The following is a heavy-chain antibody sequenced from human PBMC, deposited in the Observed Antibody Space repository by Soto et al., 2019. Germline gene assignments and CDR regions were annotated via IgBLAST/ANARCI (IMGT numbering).Heavy chain of an antibody. CDR2: INAGNGNT. D-gene: IGHD3-3*01. J-gene: IGHJ5*02. CDR3: ARYRYDFWSGYYGNWFDP. V-gene: IGHV1-3*01. Sequence: ASVKISCKASGYTFTSYAMHWVRQAPGQRLEWMGWINAGNGNTKYSQKSQGRVTITRDTSASTAYMELSSLRSEDTAVYYCARYRYDFWSGYYGNWFDPWGQGTLVTVSS. CDR1: GYTFTSYA.